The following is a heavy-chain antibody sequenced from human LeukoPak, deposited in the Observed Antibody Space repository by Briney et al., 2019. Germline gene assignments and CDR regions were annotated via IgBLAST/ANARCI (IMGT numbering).Heavy chain of an antibody. CDR1: GXRLSTYW. CDR2: INSDEATT. D-gene: IGHD3-10*01. Sequence: GGSLRLSCAASGXRLSTYWMHWVRQVPGKGLVWVAHINSDEATTTYADSVQGRFTISRDNAKSTLYLQMNSLRAEDTAVYYCAREYGSGIYPLDSWGQGTLVTVSS. J-gene: IGHJ4*02. CDR3: AREYGSGIYPLDS. V-gene: IGHV3-74*01.